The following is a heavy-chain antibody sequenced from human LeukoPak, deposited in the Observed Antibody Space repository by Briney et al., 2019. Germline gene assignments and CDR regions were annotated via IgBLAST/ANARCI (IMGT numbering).Heavy chain of an antibody. CDR2: INSTRDTI. Sequence: GGSLRLSCAASGFTFRTYAMNWVRQTPGKGLEWVSSINSTRDTIFYADSVKGRFTISRDNAKNSLYLQMNNLRAEDTAVYYCARRKVLSAARALDYWGQGTLVTVSS. CDR1: GFTFRTYA. CDR3: ARRKVLSAARALDY. J-gene: IGHJ4*02. D-gene: IGHD6-13*01. V-gene: IGHV3-48*04.